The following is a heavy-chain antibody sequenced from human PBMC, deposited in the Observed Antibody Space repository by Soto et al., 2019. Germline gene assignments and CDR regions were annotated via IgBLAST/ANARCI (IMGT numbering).Heavy chain of an antibody. CDR3: ARALRDWDFDY. CDR1: GFIFSTYG. J-gene: IGHJ4*02. Sequence: QVQLVESGGGMVQPGGSLRLSCAASGFIFSTYGMHWVRQAPGKGLEWVAVVWYDGNNKYYAEAVKGRFTVSRDNSKNTVFLQMHSLRAEDTAVYYCARALRDWDFDYWGQGTLVTVSS. V-gene: IGHV3-33*01. D-gene: IGHD2-21*01. CDR2: VWYDGNNK.